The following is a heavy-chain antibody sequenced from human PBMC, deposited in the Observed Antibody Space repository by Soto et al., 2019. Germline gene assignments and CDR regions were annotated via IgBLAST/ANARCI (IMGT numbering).Heavy chain of an antibody. CDR3: ARESLLKSIPIYGYFYYAMDV. CDR1: GFIFSSSW. D-gene: IGHD3-3*02. V-gene: IGHV3-7*03. CDR2: IKPDGSDL. J-gene: IGHJ6*02. Sequence: EVQLVESGGGLVLPGGSPRLSCVASGFIFSSSWMTWVRQAPGKGLEWVANIKPDGSDLHYADSVKGRFTISRDNASNSLYLQMSSLRAEDTAVYYCARESLLKSIPIYGYFYYAMDVWGQGTTVIVSS.